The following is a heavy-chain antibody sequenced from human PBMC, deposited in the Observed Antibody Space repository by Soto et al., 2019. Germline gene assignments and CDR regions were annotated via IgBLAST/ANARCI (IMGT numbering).Heavy chain of an antibody. CDR3: ATVRDSSSWYSYFDY. Sequence: ASVKVSCKVSGYTLTELSMHWVRQAPGKGLEWMGGFDPEDGETIYAQKFQGRVTMTEDTSTDTAYMELSSLRSEDTAVYYCATVRDSSSWYSYFDYWGRGTLVTVSS. D-gene: IGHD6-13*01. J-gene: IGHJ4*02. CDR1: GYTLTELS. CDR2: FDPEDGET. V-gene: IGHV1-24*01.